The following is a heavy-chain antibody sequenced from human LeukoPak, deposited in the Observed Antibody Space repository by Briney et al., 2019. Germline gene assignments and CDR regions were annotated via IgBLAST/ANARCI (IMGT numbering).Heavy chain of an antibody. V-gene: IGHV1-46*01. CDR3: ARDHEYYYGSGSYYPGGCDY. CDR1: GYTFTSYY. D-gene: IGHD3-10*01. Sequence: ASVKVSCKASGYTFTSYYMHWVRQAPGQGLEWMGIINPSGGSTSYAQKFPGRVTMTRDTSTSTVYMELSSLRYEDTAVYYCARDHEYYYGSGSYYPGGCDYWGQGTLVTVSS. CDR2: INPSGGST. J-gene: IGHJ4*02.